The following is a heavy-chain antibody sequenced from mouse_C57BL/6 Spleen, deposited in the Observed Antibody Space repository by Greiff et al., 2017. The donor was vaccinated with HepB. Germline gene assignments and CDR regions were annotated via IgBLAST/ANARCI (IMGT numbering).Heavy chain of an antibody. V-gene: IGHV1-80*01. CDR2: IYPGDGDT. CDR3: AREGNWGYFDY. CDR1: GYAFSSYW. J-gene: IGHJ2*01. Sequence: QVQLQQSGAELVKPGASVKISCKASGYAFSSYWMNWVKQRPGKGLEWIGQIYPGDGDTNYNGKFKGKATLTADKSSSTAYMQLSSLTSEDSAVYFCAREGNWGYFDYWGQGTTLTVSS. D-gene: IGHD4-1*01.